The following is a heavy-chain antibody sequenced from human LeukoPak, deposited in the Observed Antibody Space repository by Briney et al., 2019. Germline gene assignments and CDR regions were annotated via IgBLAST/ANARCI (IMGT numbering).Heavy chain of an antibody. CDR3: ARSTVTTTPFDI. D-gene: IGHD4-17*01. Sequence: PSETLSLTCAVYGGSFSGYYWSWIRQPPGKGLEWIGEINHSGSTNYNPSLKSRVTISVDTSKNQFSLKLSSVTAADTAVYYCARSTVTTTPFDIWGQGTMVTVSS. CDR1: GGSFSGYY. CDR2: INHSGST. V-gene: IGHV4-34*01. J-gene: IGHJ3*02.